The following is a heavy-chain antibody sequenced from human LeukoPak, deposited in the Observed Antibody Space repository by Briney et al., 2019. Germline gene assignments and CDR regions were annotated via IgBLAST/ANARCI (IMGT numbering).Heavy chain of an antibody. CDR3: ARLASWSRTLNLDY. J-gene: IGHJ4*02. CDR2: IYYSGST. V-gene: IGHV4-39*07. D-gene: IGHD1-1*01. CDR1: GGSISSSSYY. Sequence: SETLSLTCTVSGGSISSSSYYWGWIRQPPGKGLEWIGSIYYSGSTYYNPSLKSRVTISVDTSKNQFSLKLSSVTAADTAVYYCARLASWSRTLNLDYWGQGTLVTVSS.